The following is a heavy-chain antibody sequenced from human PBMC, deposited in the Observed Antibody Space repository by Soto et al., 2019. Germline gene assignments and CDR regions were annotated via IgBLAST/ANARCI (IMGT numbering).Heavy chain of an antibody. J-gene: IGHJ3*02. D-gene: IGHD3-16*02. CDR3: ARSNQVGLFGGVIVGAFDI. CDR1: GYTFTSYG. Sequence: QVQLVQSGAEVKKPGASVKVSCKASGYTFTSYGISWVRQAPGQGLERMGWISAYNGNTNYAQKLHGRVTMTTDTCTSTAYVELRSLRSEDTAVYCCARSNQVGLFGGVIVGAFDIWGRGTMVTVSS. V-gene: IGHV1-18*01. CDR2: ISAYNGNT.